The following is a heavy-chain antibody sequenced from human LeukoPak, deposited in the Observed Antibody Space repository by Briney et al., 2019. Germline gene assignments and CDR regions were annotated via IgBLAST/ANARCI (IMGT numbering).Heavy chain of an antibody. CDR2: IWYDGSNK. V-gene: IGHV3-33*01. D-gene: IGHD3-10*01. Sequence: GRSLRLSCAAPGFTFRSHGMHWVRQAPGKGLEWVAVIWYDGSNKYYADSVKGRFTISRDNSKNTLYLEMNSLRAEDTAVYYCARDRRGSENYHYFDYWGQGTLVTVSS. J-gene: IGHJ4*02. CDR3: ARDRRGSENYHYFDY. CDR1: GFTFRSHG.